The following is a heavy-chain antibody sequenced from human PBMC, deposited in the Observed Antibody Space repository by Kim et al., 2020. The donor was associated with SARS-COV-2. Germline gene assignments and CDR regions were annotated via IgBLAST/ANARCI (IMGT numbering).Heavy chain of an antibody. Sequence: SPSLKSRLTITKDTSKNQVVLTMTNMDPVDTATYYCAHSRQQLIPLGFDPWGQGTLVTVSS. D-gene: IGHD6-13*01. J-gene: IGHJ5*02. CDR3: AHSRQQLIPLGFDP. V-gene: IGHV2-5*01.